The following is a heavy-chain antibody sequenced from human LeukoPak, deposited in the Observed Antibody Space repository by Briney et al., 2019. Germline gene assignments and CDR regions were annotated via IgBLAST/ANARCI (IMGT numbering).Heavy chain of an antibody. D-gene: IGHD1-1*01. J-gene: IGHJ4*02. Sequence: PGGSLRLSCAASRFSFSDYYMTWIRQAPGKGLEWVSYISSSGSTIYYADSVKGRFTISRDNSKNTLYLQMNSLRAEDTAVYYCAKLQLEPQGYSPVEYYFDYWGQGTLVTVSS. CDR2: ISSSGSTI. V-gene: IGHV3-11*04. CDR3: AKLQLEPQGYSPVEYYFDY. CDR1: RFSFSDYY.